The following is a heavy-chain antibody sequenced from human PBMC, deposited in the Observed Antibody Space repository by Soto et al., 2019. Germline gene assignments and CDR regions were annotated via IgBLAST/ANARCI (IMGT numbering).Heavy chain of an antibody. Sequence: EVQLVESGGGLVKPGGTLRLSCAASGFTFSSYSMNWVRQAPGKGLEWVSSITSSSSYIYYADAVKGRVTISRDKAQDSMYLQMNSLRPGDTAVYYCARDFLDSLQEYSWFDPWGQGTLVTVSS. CDR2: ITSSSSYI. V-gene: IGHV3-21*01. D-gene: IGHD3-3*01. CDR1: GFTFSSYS. J-gene: IGHJ5*02. CDR3: ARDFLDSLQEYSWFDP.